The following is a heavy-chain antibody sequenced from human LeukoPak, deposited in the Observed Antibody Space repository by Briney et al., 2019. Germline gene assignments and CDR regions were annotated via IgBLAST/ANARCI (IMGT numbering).Heavy chain of an antibody. CDR1: GFTSTNAW. CDR3: TTLQYAAFDI. V-gene: IGHV3-15*01. CDR2: IKSKTDGETT. J-gene: IGHJ3*02. Sequence: GGSLRLSCAASGFTSTNAWISWVRQAPGKGLEWVGLIKSKTDGETTDYAAPVKGRFTISRDDSKNTLYLQMNSLKTEDTAVYYCTTLQYAAFDIWGQGTMVTVSS. D-gene: IGHD2-2*01.